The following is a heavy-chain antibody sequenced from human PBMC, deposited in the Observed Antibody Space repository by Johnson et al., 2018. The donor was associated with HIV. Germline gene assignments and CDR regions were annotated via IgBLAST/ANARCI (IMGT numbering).Heavy chain of an antibody. CDR2: INSDGSST. Sequence: EKLVESGGGLVQPGGSLRLSCAASGFTVSSNYMNWVRQAPGKGLEWVSRINSDGSSTSYADSVKGRFTISRDNAKNTLYLQMNSLRAEDTAVYYCARDLHDSSGYYYEGDAFDIWGQGTMVTVSS. CDR3: ARDLHDSSGYYYEGDAFDI. CDR1: GFTVSSNY. D-gene: IGHD3-22*01. J-gene: IGHJ3*02. V-gene: IGHV3-74*01.